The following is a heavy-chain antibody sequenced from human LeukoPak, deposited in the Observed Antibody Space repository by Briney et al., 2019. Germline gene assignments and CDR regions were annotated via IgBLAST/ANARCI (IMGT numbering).Heavy chain of an antibody. Sequence: GRSLRLSCAASGFTFADYAMHWVRQAPGKGLEWVSGISWNSGSIGYADSVKGRFTISRDNAKNSLYLQMNSLRAEDTALYYCAKSSSSGYFDYWGQGTLVTVSS. V-gene: IGHV3-9*01. D-gene: IGHD6-6*01. CDR3: AKSSSSGYFDY. CDR1: GFTFADYA. J-gene: IGHJ4*02. CDR2: ISWNSGSI.